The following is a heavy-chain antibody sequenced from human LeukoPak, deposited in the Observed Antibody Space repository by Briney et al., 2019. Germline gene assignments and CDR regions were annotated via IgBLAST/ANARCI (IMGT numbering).Heavy chain of an antibody. CDR1: GGSISSYY. D-gene: IGHD3-22*01. CDR2: IYTSGST. J-gene: IGHJ4*02. CDR3: AKGAKNYYDSSGYK. V-gene: IGHV4-4*07. Sequence: SETLSLTCTVSGGSISSYYWSWIRQPAGKGLEWIGRIYTSGSTNYNPSLKSRVTMSIDTSKNQFSLKLSSVTAADTAVYYCAKGAKNYYDSSGYKWGQGTLVTVSS.